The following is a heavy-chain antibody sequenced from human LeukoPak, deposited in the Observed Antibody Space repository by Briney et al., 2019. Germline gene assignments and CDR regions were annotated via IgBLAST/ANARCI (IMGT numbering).Heavy chain of an antibody. V-gene: IGHV4-34*01. CDR3: ARGLPSSWLDY. D-gene: IGHD6-13*01. J-gene: IGHJ4*02. Sequence: SETLSLTCAVYGGSFSGYYWSWIRQPPGKGLEWIGEINHSGSTNYNPSLKGRVTISVDTSKNQFSLKLSSVTAAGTAVYYCARGLPSSWLDYWGQGTPVTVSS. CDR2: INHSGST. CDR1: GGSFSGYY.